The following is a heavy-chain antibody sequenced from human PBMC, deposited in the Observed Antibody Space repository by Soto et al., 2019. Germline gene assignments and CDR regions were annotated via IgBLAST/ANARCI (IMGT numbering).Heavy chain of an antibody. CDR2: VHDSGST. CDR3: ARGNRELITSFFAY. V-gene: IGHV4-59*07. Sequence: TNTLSLTCSVSGDAISNYYWSWLRQTPGKGLEWIGCVHDSGSTDYNPSFKGRVSMSLQTSKSQFSLNLRSVTAADTATYFCARGNRELITSFFAYWGHGLPVTVSS. CDR1: GDAISNYY. D-gene: IGHD1-26*01. J-gene: IGHJ4*01.